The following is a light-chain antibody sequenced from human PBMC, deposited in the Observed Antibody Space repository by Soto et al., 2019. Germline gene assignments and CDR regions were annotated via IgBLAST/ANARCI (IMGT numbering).Light chain of an antibody. Sequence: IVLTQSPLSLSVTSGQPASISCSSRESLVYSDGNTYLNWFHQRPGQSXRRLIHKVSNRDSGVPDRFSGSGSDIDFTLSISRVEADDVGVFYCMQGISFTLGQGTKVDIK. J-gene: IGKJ1*01. V-gene: IGKV2-30*01. CDR2: KVS. CDR1: ESLVYSDGNTY. CDR3: MQGISFT.